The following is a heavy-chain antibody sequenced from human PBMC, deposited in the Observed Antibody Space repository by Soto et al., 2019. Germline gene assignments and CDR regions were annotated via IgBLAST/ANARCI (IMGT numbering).Heavy chain of an antibody. V-gene: IGHV3-21*01. Sequence: PGGSLRLSCAASGFTFSSYSMNWVRQAPGKGLEWVSSISSSSSYIYYADSVKGRFTISRDNAKNSLYLQMNSLRAEDTAVYYCGSSGRGDFTAMVNYFYYWMDVWGQGTTVTVSS. J-gene: IGHJ6*02. CDR1: GFTFSSYS. D-gene: IGHD5-18*01. CDR2: ISSSSSYI. CDR3: GSSGRGDFTAMVNYFYYWMDV.